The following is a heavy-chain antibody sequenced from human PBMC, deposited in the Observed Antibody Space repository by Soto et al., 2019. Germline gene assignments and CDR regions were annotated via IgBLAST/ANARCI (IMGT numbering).Heavy chain of an antibody. CDR1: GVTIKSGGYY. CDR3: ATQPRYDSRGYFYY. CDR2: IYYTGST. Sequence: SETLSLTCRVSGVTIKSGGYYWTWIGQLPGKGLEWIGDIYYTGSTFYHPSLKTRVTLSLDTSKNQFSLNLESVTAADTAVYYCATQPRYDSRGYFYYWGQGIQVTVSS. J-gene: IGHJ4*02. D-gene: IGHD3-22*01. V-gene: IGHV4-31*03.